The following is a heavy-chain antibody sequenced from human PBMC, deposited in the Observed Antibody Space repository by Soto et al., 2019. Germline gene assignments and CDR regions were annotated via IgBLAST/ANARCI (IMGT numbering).Heavy chain of an antibody. CDR2: VGGSDDDK. J-gene: IGHJ3*02. D-gene: IGHD2-8*01. CDR1: GFTFSDYA. Sequence: EVQLLESGGGVVQPGGSLRLSCAASGFTFSDYAMSWVRQTPGKGLQWVSGVGGSDDDKHYADSVRGRFIVSRDNSKNTLYLQMKGLRADDTYIYYCAKDATSFNGVWCPFDMWGQGTEVAVSS. CDR3: AKDATSFNGVWCPFDM. V-gene: IGHV3-23*01.